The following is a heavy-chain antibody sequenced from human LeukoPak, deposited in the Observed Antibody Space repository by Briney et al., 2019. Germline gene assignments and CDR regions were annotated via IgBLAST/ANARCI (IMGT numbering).Heavy chain of an antibody. J-gene: IGHJ3*02. CDR1: GGSISSGGYY. D-gene: IGHD3-22*01. CDR2: IYYSGST. V-gene: IGHV4-31*03. Sequence: SETLSLTCTVSGGSISSGGYYWSWIRQHPGKGLEWIGYIYYSGSTYYNPSLKSRVTISVDTSKNQFSLKLSSVTAADTAVYYCARDRYYDGSGSDDAFDIWGQGTMVTVSS. CDR3: ARDRYYDGSGSDDAFDI.